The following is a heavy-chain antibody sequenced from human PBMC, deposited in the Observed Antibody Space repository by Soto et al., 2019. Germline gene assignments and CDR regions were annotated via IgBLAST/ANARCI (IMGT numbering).Heavy chain of an antibody. CDR2: INAGNGNT. CDR1: GYIFTSYA. D-gene: IGHD2-21*01. CDR3: ARGGEPIDY. V-gene: IGHV1-3*01. J-gene: IGHJ4*02. Sequence: ASLKVSCKASGYIFTSYAMHWVRQAPGQRLEWMGWINAGNGNTKYSQKLQGRATITRDTSASTAYMELSSLRSEDTAVYYCARGGEPIDYWGQGTLVTVS.